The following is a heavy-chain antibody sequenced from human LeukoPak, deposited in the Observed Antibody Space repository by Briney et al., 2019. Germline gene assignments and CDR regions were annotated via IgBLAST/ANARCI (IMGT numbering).Heavy chain of an antibody. J-gene: IGHJ6*03. CDR3: TTIAARLGRYYYYYMDV. V-gene: IGHV3-15*01. D-gene: IGHD6-6*01. CDR1: GFTFSNAW. Sequence: PGGSLRLSCAASGFTFSNAWMSWVRQAPGKGLEWVGRIKSKTDGGTTDYAAPVKGRFTISRDDSKNTLYLQMNSLKTEDTAVYYCTTIAARLGRYYYYYMDVWGKGTTVTVS. CDR2: IKSKTDGGTT.